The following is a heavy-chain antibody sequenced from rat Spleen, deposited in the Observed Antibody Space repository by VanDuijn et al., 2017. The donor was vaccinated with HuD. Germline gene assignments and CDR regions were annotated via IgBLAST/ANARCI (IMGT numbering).Heavy chain of an antibody. D-gene: IGHD2-2*01. V-gene: IGHV5-7*01. Sequence: EVQLAESGGGLVQPGRSLKLSCAASGFTFSDYYMAWVRQAPTKGLEWVASIIYDGSSTYYRDSVKGRFTISRDNAKSTLYLQMDSLRSEDTATYYCARAGYLRDWYFDFWGPGTMVTVSS. CDR3: ARAGYLRDWYFDF. CDR2: IIYDGSST. CDR1: GFTFSDYY. J-gene: IGHJ1*01.